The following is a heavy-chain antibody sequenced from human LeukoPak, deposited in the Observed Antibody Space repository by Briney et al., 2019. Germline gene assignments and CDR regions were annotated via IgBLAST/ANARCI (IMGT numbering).Heavy chain of an antibody. CDR3: TTEKDYGDSFDY. V-gene: IGHV3-15*01. CDR2: IKSKTDGGTT. CDR1: GFTFSNAW. D-gene: IGHD4-17*01. Sequence: GGSLRLSCAASGFTFSNAWMSWVRQAPGKGLEWVGRIKSKTDGGTTDYAAPVKGRFTIPRDDSKNTLYLQMNSLKTEDTAVYYCTTEKDYGDSFDYWGQGTLVTVSS. J-gene: IGHJ4*02.